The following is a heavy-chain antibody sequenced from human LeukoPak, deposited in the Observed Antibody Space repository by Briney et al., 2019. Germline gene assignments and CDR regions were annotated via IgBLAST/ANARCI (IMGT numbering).Heavy chain of an antibody. J-gene: IGHJ6*03. D-gene: IGHD2-15*01. CDR1: GGSISSSSYY. CDR2: IYYSGST. CDR3: AREHCSGGSCYSIYYYYYMDV. V-gene: IGHV4-39*07. Sequence: PSETLSLTCTVSGGSISSSSYYWGWIRQPPGKGLEWIGSIYYSGSTYYNTSLKSRVTISVDTSKNQFSLKLSSVTAADTAVYYCAREHCSGGSCYSIYYYYYMDVWGKGTTVTVSS.